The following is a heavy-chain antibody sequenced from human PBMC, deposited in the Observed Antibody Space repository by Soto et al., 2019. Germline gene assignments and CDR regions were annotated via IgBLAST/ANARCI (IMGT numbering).Heavy chain of an antibody. D-gene: IGHD3-10*01. CDR3: ARGVVRGVLYYYYGMDV. J-gene: IGHJ6*02. Sequence: PSETLSLTXTVSGGSVSSGSYYWSWIRQPPGKGLEWIGYIYYSGSTNYNPSLKSRVTISVDTSKNQFSLKLSSVTAADTAVYYCARGVVRGVLYYYYGMDVWGQGTTVTVSS. V-gene: IGHV4-61*01. CDR2: IYYSGST. CDR1: GGSVSSGSYY.